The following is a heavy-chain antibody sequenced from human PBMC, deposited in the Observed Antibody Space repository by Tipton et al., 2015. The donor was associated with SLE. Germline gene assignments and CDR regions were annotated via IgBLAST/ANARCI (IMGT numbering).Heavy chain of an antibody. J-gene: IGHJ6*02. CDR2: IYHSGST. V-gene: IGHV4-59*01. CDR1: AGSLSGYY. Sequence: GLVKPSETLSLTCTVSAGSLSGYYWSWIRQSPGEGLEWIGYIYHSGSTQYNPSLKSRVTMSVDTSKNQFSLKLTSVTAADTAVYYCARDNWVSRGNTWDFYGMDVWGQGTTVTVSS. CDR3: ARDNWVSRGNTWDFYGMDV. D-gene: IGHD7-27*01.